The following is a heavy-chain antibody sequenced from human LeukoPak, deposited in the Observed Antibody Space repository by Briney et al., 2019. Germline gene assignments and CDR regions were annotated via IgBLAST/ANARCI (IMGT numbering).Heavy chain of an antibody. CDR3: ARGAPVSRYFDWLNYYYYMDV. J-gene: IGHJ6*03. CDR2: IYYSGST. V-gene: IGHV4-39*01. D-gene: IGHD3-9*01. CDR1: GGSISSSSYY. Sequence: PSETLSLTCTVSGGSISSSSYYWGWIRQPPGKGLEWIGSIYYSGSTYYNPSLKSRVTISVDTSKNQFSLKLSSVTAADTAVYYCARGAPVSRYFDWLNYYYYMDVWGKGTTVTVSS.